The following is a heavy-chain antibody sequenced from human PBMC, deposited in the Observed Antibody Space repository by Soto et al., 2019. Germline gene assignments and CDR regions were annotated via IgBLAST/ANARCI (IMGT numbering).Heavy chain of an antibody. J-gene: IGHJ6*02. CDR3: GRDEVRNGVGV. V-gene: IGHV3-7*01. CDR1: GFTFSSYI. CDR2: INGGGSEM. Sequence: VGSLILSCASSGFTFSSYIMKLVRQAPGKGLEWVAYINGGGSEMRYVDSVRGRVTISRDNAEKSVYLQMNSLRVEDRALYYCGRDEVRNGVGVWGQGTTVTVSS.